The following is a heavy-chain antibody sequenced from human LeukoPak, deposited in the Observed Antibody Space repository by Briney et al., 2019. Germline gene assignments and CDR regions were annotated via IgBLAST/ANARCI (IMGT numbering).Heavy chain of an antibody. V-gene: IGHV1-2*02. D-gene: IGHD3-9*01. J-gene: IGHJ4*02. CDR3: ARGPPPPTYYDILSVNSGFDY. CDR2: INPNSGGT. Sequence: ASVKVSCKASGYTFTGYYMHWVRQAPGQGLEWMGWINPNSGGTNYAQKFQGRVTMTRDTSISTAYMELSRLRSDDTAVYYCARGPPPPTYYDILSVNSGFDYWGQGTLVTVSS. CDR1: GYTFTGYY.